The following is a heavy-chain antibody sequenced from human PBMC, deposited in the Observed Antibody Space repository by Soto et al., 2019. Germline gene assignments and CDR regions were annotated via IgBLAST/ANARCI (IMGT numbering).Heavy chain of an antibody. CDR1: GYTFTANG. CDR3: ARAGSAPYTYYGMDV. CDR2: INGYNGNT. Sequence: ASEEVSCKAYGYTFTANGIGWVRQAPGQGLEWMGWINGYNGNTDYPQKVQGRVTMTTDTSTSTAYMALRSLRSDYTAVYYCARAGSAPYTYYGMDVWGQRTTVTVSS. J-gene: IGHJ6*02. V-gene: IGHV1-18*01. D-gene: IGHD6-19*01.